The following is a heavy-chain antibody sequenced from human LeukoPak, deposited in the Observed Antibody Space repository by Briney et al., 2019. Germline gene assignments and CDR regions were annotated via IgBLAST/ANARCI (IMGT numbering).Heavy chain of an antibody. J-gene: IGHJ3*02. V-gene: IGHV3-7*04. CDR2: IKQDGSEK. CDR1: GSTFSSYW. CDR3: ARGGSGYYPIAFDI. Sequence: GGSLRLSCAASGSTFSSYWMSWVRQAPGKGLEWVANIKQDGSEKYYVDSVKGRFTISRDNAKNSLYLQMNSLRADDTAVYYCARGGSGYYPIAFDIWGQGTMVTVSS. D-gene: IGHD3-22*01.